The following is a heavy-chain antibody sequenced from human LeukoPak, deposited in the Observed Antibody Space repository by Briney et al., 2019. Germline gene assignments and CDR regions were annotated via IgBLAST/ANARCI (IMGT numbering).Heavy chain of an antibody. CDR2: ISGSGGST. V-gene: IGHV3-23*01. J-gene: IGHJ6*03. CDR3: AKEPLFGVAHHYMDV. CDR1: GFTFSSYA. Sequence: PGGSLRLSCAASGFTFSSYAMSWVRQAPGKGLEWVSAISGSGGSTYYADSVKGRFTISRDNSKNALYLQMNSLRAEDTAVYYCAKEPLFGVAHHYMDVWGKGTTVTVSS. D-gene: IGHD3-3*01.